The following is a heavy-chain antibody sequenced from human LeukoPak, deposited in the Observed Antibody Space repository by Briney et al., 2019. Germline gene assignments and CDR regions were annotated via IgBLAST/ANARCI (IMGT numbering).Heavy chain of an antibody. CDR1: GFTFSTYV. CDR2: ISGSGGST. J-gene: IGHJ4*02. CDR3: AKGNWRYFDY. Sequence: GGSLRLSCAASGFTFSTYVMSWVRQAPGKGLEWVSAISGSGGSTYYADSVKGRFTISRDNSENTLYLQMNSLGADDTAVYYCAKGNWRYFDYWGQGTLVTVSS. D-gene: IGHD1-1*01. V-gene: IGHV3-23*01.